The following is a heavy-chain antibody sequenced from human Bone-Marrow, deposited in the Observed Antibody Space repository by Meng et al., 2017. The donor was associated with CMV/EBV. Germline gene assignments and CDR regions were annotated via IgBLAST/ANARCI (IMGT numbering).Heavy chain of an antibody. CDR1: GYTFTGYY. J-gene: IGHJ6*02. Sequence: GESLKVSCKASGYTFTGYYMHWVRQAPGQGLEWMGWINPNSGGTNYAQKFQGRVTMTRYTSISTAYMELSRLRADDTAVYYCARDWWWQLLGYGMDGWGQGTTVTVSS. D-gene: IGHD2-15*01. CDR2: INPNSGGT. V-gene: IGHV1-2*02. CDR3: ARDWWWQLLGYGMDG.